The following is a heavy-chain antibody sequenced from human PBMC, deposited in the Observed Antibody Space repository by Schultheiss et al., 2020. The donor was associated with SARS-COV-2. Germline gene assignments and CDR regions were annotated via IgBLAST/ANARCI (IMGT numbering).Heavy chain of an antibody. CDR3: AREARGSSSSEFDP. CDR1: GGSISSYY. CDR2: IYYSGST. D-gene: IGHD6-6*01. V-gene: IGHV4-59*01. Sequence: SETLSLTCTVSGGSISSYYWSWIRQPPGKGLEWIGSIYYSGSTYYNPSLKSRVTISVDTSKNQFSLKLSSVTAADTAVYYCAREARGSSSSEFDPWGQGTLVTVSS. J-gene: IGHJ5*02.